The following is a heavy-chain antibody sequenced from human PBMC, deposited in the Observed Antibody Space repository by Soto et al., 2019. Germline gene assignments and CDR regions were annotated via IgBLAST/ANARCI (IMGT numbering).Heavy chain of an antibody. D-gene: IGHD4-4*01. CDR3: ARAPTVTNTRGFGWLDP. Sequence: SETLSLTSTVSGGSISGYFWTWIRQPPGKGLQWIGYISDSGNTKYNPSLESRVSISIDMSKSQFSLRLTSVTAADTATYYCARAPTVTNTRGFGWLDPWGQGTLVTVSS. CDR2: ISDSGNT. V-gene: IGHV4-59*01. J-gene: IGHJ5*02. CDR1: GGSISGYF.